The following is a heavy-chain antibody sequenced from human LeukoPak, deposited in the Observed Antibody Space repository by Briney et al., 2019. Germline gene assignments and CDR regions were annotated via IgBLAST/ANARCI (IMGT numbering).Heavy chain of an antibody. Sequence: PSETLSLTXAVYGGSFSGYYWSWIRQPLGKGLEWIGEINHSGSTNYNPSLKSRVTISVDTSKNQFSLKLSSVTAADTAVYYCARVSCSSTSCYTAFDYWGQGTLVTVSS. CDR1: GGSFSGYY. D-gene: IGHD2-2*02. CDR2: INHSGST. CDR3: ARVSCSSTSCYTAFDY. J-gene: IGHJ4*02. V-gene: IGHV4-34*01.